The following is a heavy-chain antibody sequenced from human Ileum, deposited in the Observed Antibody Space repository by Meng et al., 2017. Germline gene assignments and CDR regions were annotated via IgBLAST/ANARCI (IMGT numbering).Heavy chain of an antibody. Sequence: QVQLLQWGAGLLMPPETPSPTRVVYGWSFSATYWTWIRQPPGKGLEWIGESNHSRSTNYKPSLKSRVTISVDTSKKQFSLKLTSVTAADTAVYYCASARYDNWGQGTLVTVSS. D-gene: IGHD3-22*01. CDR2: SNHSRST. CDR3: ASARYDN. J-gene: IGHJ4*02. V-gene: IGHV4-34*01. CDR1: GWSFSATY.